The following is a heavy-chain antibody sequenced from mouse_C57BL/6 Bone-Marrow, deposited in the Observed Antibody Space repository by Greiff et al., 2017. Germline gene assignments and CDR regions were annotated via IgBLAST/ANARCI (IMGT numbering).Heavy chain of an antibody. J-gene: IGHJ1*03. CDR1: GYTFTSYW. Sequence: VKLQQPGAELVMPGASVKLSCKASGYTFTSYWMHWVKQRPGQGLEWIGEIDPSDSYTNYNQKFKGKSTLTVDKSSSTAYMQLSSLTSEDSAVYYCARLTVVATSPSYWYFDVWGTGTTVTGSS. CDR3: ARLTVVATSPSYWYFDV. CDR2: IDPSDSYT. D-gene: IGHD1-1*01. V-gene: IGHV1-69*01.